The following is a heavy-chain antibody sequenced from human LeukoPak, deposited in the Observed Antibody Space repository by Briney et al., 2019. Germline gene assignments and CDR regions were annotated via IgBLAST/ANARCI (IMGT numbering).Heavy chain of an antibody. D-gene: IGHD3-22*01. Sequence: SETLSLTRSVSCGPMYSYYWRWIRQTAGNGLEWIGRLYPGVSTDYNPSLKSRVTMSVDASKSQFALKLSTVTAADTAVYYCARMKFYESTGYSAGHYMDVWGKGIT. CDR2: LYPGVST. V-gene: IGHV4-4*07. CDR1: CGPMYSYY. J-gene: IGHJ6*03. CDR3: ARMKFYESTGYSAGHYMDV.